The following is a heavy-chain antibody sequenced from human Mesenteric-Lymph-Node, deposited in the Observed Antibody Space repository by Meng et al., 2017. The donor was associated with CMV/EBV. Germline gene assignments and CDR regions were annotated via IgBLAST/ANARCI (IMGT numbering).Heavy chain of an antibody. CDR3: ARDPKTVIVVVIGGMDV. CDR1: GFTFSSYA. J-gene: IGHJ6*02. Sequence: GGSLRLSCAASGFTFSSYAMSWVRQAPGKGLEWVAVISYDGSNKYYADSVKGRFTISRDNSKNTLYLQMNSLRAEDTAVYYCARDPKTVIVVVIGGMDVWGQGTTVTVSS. CDR2: ISYDGSNK. V-gene: IGHV3-30*04. D-gene: IGHD3-22*01.